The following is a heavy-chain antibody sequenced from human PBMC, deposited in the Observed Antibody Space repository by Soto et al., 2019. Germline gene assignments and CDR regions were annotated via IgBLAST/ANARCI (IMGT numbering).Heavy chain of an antibody. CDR3: ARGNPFNYAGFDV. D-gene: IGHD3-16*01. V-gene: IGHV1-8*01. CDR1: GYTFSDFD. J-gene: IGHJ6*02. Sequence: ASVKVSCKASGYTFSDFDINWLRQAAGQGPEWMGWMDAKSGDTFSAQRLQGKFNMTWDTSLSTAYMEVGSLTSDDAAIYYCARGNPFNYAGFDVWGQGTTVTVSS. CDR2: MDAKSGDT.